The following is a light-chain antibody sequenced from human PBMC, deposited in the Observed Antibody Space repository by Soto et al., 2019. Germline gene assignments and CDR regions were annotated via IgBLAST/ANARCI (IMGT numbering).Light chain of an antibody. J-gene: IGLJ1*01. CDR3: AAWDDSLSGRV. Sequence: QSVLTQPTSASGTPGQRVSISCSGGSSNIGSHNVYWYQQLPGTAPKLLIFKNNQRPSGVPDRFSGSKSGTSASLAISGLRSEDEADYYCAAWDDSLSGRVFGTGTKVTVL. CDR1: SSNIGSHN. V-gene: IGLV1-47*01. CDR2: KNN.